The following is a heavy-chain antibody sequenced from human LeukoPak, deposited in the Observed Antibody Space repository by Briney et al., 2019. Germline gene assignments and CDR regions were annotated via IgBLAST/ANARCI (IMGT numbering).Heavy chain of an antibody. D-gene: IGHD3-22*01. CDR2: ISGSGGST. J-gene: IGHJ4*02. CDR1: GFTFSSYG. CDR3: AKHTYYYDSSGYYYFDY. Sequence: GGTLRLSCAASGFTFSSYGVSWVRQAPGKGLEWVSAISGSGGSTYYADSVKGRFTISRDNSKNTLYLQMNSLRAEDTAVYYCAKHTYYYDSSGYYYFDYWGQGTLVTVSS. V-gene: IGHV3-23*01.